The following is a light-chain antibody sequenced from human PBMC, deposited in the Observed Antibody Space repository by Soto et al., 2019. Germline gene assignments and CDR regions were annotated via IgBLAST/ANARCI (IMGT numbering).Light chain of an antibody. CDR3: QQYGNSPRYS. Sequence: EIVLTQSPGTLSLSPGESVTLSCRASQSVASIYLAWYQQKPGQAPRLLIYATSSRATGIPDRFSGSGSGTYFTLTISRLEPEDFAVYYCQQYGNSPRYSLGQGTRLEIK. CDR2: ATS. J-gene: IGKJ2*03. CDR1: QSVASIY. V-gene: IGKV3-20*01.